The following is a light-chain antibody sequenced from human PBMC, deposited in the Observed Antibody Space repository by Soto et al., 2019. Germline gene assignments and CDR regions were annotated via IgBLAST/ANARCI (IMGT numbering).Light chain of an antibody. CDR2: GAS. CDR3: QRFDNSPT. CDR1: QSVSSN. Sequence: EIVMTQSPATLSVSPGERATLSCRASQSVSSNLAWYQQKPGQAPRLLIYGASTRATGIPARFSGSGSGTEFTLTISSLQSEDFAVYYCQRFDNSPTFGGGTKVEFK. V-gene: IGKV3-15*01. J-gene: IGKJ4*01.